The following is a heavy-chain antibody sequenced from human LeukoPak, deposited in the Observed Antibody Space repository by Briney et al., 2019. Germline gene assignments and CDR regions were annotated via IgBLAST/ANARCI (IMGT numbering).Heavy chain of an antibody. CDR3: ARSGIRFADTMIWFGDS. V-gene: IGHV1-46*01. D-gene: IGHD3-10*01. CDR2: INPSGGST. CDR1: GYTFTSYY. Sequence: ASVMVSCKASGYTFTSYYMHWVRQAPGQGLEWMGIINPSGGSTSYAQKFQGRVTMTRDTSTSTVYMELSSLRSEDTAVYYCARSGIRFADTMIWFGDSWGQGTLVTVSS. J-gene: IGHJ4*02.